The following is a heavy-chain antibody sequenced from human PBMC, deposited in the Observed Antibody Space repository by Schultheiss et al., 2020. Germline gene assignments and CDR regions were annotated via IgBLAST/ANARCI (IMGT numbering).Heavy chain of an antibody. Sequence: SQTLSRTCAISGDSVSSNSSAWNWIRQSPSRGLEWLGRTYYRSKWYNDYAVSVKSRITINPDTSKNQFSLQLNSVTPEDTAVYYCARDPGVGYSSSWYGEAYYYYGMDVWGQGTTVTVSS. J-gene: IGHJ6*02. CDR2: TYYRSKWYN. CDR1: GDSVSSNSSA. D-gene: IGHD6-13*01. V-gene: IGHV6-1*01. CDR3: ARDPGVGYSSSWYGEAYYYYGMDV.